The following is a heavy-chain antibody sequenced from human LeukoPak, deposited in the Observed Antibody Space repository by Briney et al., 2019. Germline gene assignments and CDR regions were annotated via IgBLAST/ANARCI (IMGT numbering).Heavy chain of an antibody. CDR1: GDSVSSNSAA. V-gene: IGHV6-1*01. CDR2: TYYRSKWYN. J-gene: IGHJ3*02. Sequence: SQTLSLTCAISGDSVSSNSAAWNWIRQSPSRGLEWLGGTYYRSKWYNDYAVSVKSRITINPDTSKNQFSLQLNSVTPEDTAVYYCARGEREHDKRAFDIWGQGTMVTVSS. CDR3: ARGEREHDKRAFDI. D-gene: IGHD1-26*01.